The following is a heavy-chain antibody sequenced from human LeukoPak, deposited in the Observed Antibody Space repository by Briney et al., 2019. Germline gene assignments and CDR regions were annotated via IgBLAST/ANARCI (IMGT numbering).Heavy chain of an antibody. CDR1: GGSISSSSYY. Sequence: PSETLSLTCTVSGGSISSSSYYWGWIRHPPGEGLEWIGCIYYSGSTYYNPSLKSRVTISVDTSKNQFSLKLSSVTAADTSVYYCARALRMVRGAKTPYYFDYWGQGTLVTVSS. CDR3: ARALRMVRGAKTPYYFDY. J-gene: IGHJ4*02. CDR2: IYYSGST. D-gene: IGHD3-10*01. V-gene: IGHV4-39*07.